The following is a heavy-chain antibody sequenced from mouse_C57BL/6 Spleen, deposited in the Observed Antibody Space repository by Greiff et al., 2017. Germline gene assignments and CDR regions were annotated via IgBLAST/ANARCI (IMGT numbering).Heavy chain of an antibody. CDR2: IYPGDGDT. J-gene: IGHJ4*01. CDR1: GYAFSSSW. D-gene: IGHD2-1*01. CDR3: AREGYYGNPYYAMDY. V-gene: IGHV1-82*01. Sequence: QVQLKESGPELVKPGASVKISCKASGYAFSSSWMNWVKQRPGKGLEWIGRIYPGDGDTNYNGKFKGKATLTADKSSSTAYMQLSSLPSEDSAVYFCAREGYYGNPYYAMDYWGQGTSVTVSS.